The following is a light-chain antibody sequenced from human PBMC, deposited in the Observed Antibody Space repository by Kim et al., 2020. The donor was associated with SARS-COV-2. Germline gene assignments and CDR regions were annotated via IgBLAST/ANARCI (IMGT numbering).Light chain of an antibody. V-gene: IGLV3-9*01. CDR3: QVWDSSTVV. CDR1: NLGSKN. Sequence: SVALGQTARITFGGNNLGSKNVNWYQQKPGQAPVLVIYRDSNRPSGIPERFSGSNSGNTATLTISRAQAGDEADYYCQVWDSSTVVFGGGTQLTVL. CDR2: RDS. J-gene: IGLJ2*01.